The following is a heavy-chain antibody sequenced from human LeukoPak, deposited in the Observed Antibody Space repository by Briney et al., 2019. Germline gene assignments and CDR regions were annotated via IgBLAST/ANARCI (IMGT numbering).Heavy chain of an antibody. J-gene: IGHJ4*02. CDR1: GFTFSSYA. D-gene: IGHD3-10*01. V-gene: IGHV3-30*03. CDR3: ARDRRGYYDSGSYYPLI. CDR2: ISFDGSNK. Sequence: PGGSLRLSCAVSGFTFSSYAVHWVRQAPGKGLEWVAVISFDGSNKYYADSVKGRFTISRDNSKNTLYLQMNSLRADDTAVYFCARDRRGYYDSGSYYPLIWGQGTLVTVSS.